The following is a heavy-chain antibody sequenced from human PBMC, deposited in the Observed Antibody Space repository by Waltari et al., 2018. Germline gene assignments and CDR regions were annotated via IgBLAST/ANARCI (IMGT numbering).Heavy chain of an antibody. CDR2: ISYDGSDE. Sequence: QVQLVESGGGVAQPGTSLRLSCAASGFTFSSHGRHWVRQAPGKGLEWVAGISYDGSDEYYADSVKGRFTISRDNSKNTLYLRMNSLRLEDTAVYYCAKDGAWTTVFYFESWGQGTLVPVSS. V-gene: IGHV3-30*18. J-gene: IGHJ4*02. D-gene: IGHD4-17*01. CDR1: GFTFSSHG. CDR3: AKDGAWTTVFYFES.